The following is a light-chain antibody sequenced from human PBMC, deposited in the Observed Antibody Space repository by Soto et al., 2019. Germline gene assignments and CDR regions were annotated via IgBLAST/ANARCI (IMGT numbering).Light chain of an antibody. V-gene: IGLV2-14*03. CDR1: SSDVGGYNC. Sequence: QSALTQPASVSGSPGQSITISCTGTSSDVGGYNCVYWYQQHPGKVPKLMIYDVTNRPSGVSNRFSGSKSGNTASLTISGLQAEDEADYYCNSYTSSSTYVFGTGTKLTVL. J-gene: IGLJ1*01. CDR3: NSYTSSSTYV. CDR2: DVT.